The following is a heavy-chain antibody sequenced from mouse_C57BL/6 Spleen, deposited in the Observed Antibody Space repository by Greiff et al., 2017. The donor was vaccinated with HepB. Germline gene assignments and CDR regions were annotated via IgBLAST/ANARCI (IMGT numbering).Heavy chain of an antibody. J-gene: IGHJ4*01. Sequence: QVQLQQSGAELAKPGASVKLSCKASGYTFTSYWMHWVKQRPGQGLEWIGYISPSSGYTKYNQKFKDKATLTEDNSPSTACMQLSSLTYEDSAVYDCASLRGAMDDWGKGTSVTVSS. V-gene: IGHV1-7*01. CDR3: ASLRGAMDD. CDR2: ISPSSGYT. CDR1: GYTFTSYW.